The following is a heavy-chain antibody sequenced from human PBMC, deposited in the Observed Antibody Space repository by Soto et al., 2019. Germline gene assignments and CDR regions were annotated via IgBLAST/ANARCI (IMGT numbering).Heavy chain of an antibody. J-gene: IGHJ1*01. D-gene: IGHD1-1*01. CDR1: GFTFSSYG. CDR3: ARDSKGTNDFQH. V-gene: IGHV3-30*03. Sequence: PGGSLRLSCAASGFTFSSYGMHWVRQAPGKGLEWVSAITCDGSNKYYADSVKGRFTISRDNSKNTLYLQMNSLRAEDTAVYYCARDSKGTNDFQHWGQGTLVTVSS. CDR2: ITCDGSNK.